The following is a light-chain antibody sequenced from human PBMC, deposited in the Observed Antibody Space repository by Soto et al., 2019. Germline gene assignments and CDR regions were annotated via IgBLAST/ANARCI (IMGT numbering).Light chain of an antibody. CDR3: AVWDDSLNGVV. J-gene: IGLJ2*01. Sequence: QSVLTQSPSASATPGQRVTISCSGSTSNIGRHSVSWYQHVPGTAPKLLIYSDYQRPSRVPDRFSGSKSGTSASLAISGLQSEDEAYYYGAVWDDSLNGVVCGGGPRATVL. CDR2: SDY. CDR1: TSNIGRHS. V-gene: IGLV1-44*01.